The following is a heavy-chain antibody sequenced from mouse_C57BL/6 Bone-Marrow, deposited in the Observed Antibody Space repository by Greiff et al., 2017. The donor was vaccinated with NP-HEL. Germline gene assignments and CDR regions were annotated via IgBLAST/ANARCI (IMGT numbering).Heavy chain of an antibody. D-gene: IGHD2-4*01. CDR1: GYTFTDHT. CDR2: IYPRDGST. J-gene: IGHJ4*01. Sequence: QVQLQQSDAELVKPGASVKISCKVSGYTFTDHTIHWMKQRPEQGLEWIGYIYPRDGSTKYNEKFKGKATLTADKSSSTAYMQLNSLTSEDSAVYFCAPDLYYDYLYYAMDYWGHGTSVTVSS. V-gene: IGHV1-78*01. CDR3: APDLYYDYLYYAMDY.